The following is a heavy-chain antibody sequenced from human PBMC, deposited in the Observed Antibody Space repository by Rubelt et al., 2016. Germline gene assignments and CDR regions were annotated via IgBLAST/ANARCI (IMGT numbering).Heavy chain of an antibody. J-gene: IGHJ4*02. CDR3: ASRGRYYGSGSYPPRTGIVDY. CDR1: GGSFSGYY. D-gene: IGHD3-10*01. CDR2: INHSGST. V-gene: IGHV4-34*01. Sequence: VQLQQWGAGLLKPSETLSLTCAVYGGSFSGYYWSWIRQPPGKGLEWIGEINHSGSTNYNPSLKSRGTISVDTSKNQFSRKLGCVTAADTAVYYCASRGRYYGSGSYPPRTGIVDYWGQGTLVTVSS.